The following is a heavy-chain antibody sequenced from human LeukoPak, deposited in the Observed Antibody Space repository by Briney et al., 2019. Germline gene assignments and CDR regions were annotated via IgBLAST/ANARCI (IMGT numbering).Heavy chain of an antibody. CDR2: ISWNSGSI. CDR1: GFTFDDYA. J-gene: IGHJ6*02. CDR3: AKRVTGYSSGWSPDYGMDV. D-gene: IGHD6-19*01. Sequence: GGSLRLSCAASGFTFDDYAMHWVRQAPGKGLEWVSGISWNSGSIGYADSVKGRFTISRDNAKNSLYLQMNSLRAEDTAVYYCAKRVTGYSSGWSPDYGMDVWGQGTTVTVSS. V-gene: IGHV3-9*01.